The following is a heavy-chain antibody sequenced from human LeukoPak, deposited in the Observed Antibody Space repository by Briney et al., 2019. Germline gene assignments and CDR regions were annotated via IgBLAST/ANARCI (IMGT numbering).Heavy chain of an antibody. V-gene: IGHV1-18*01. Sequence: ASVKVSCKASGYTFTSYGISWVRQAPGQGLEWMGWISAYNGNTNYAQKLQGRVTMTIDTSTSTAYMELRSLRSDDTAVYYCARVPRDSRGSSSSLRWFDPWGQGTLVTVSS. CDR1: GYTFTSYG. J-gene: IGHJ5*02. D-gene: IGHD6-6*01. CDR3: ARVPRDSRGSSSSLRWFDP. CDR2: ISAYNGNT.